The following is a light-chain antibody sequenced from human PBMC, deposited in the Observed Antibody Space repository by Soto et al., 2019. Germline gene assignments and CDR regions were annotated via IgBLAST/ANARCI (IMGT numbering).Light chain of an antibody. CDR2: DVS. Sequence: QSVLTQPRSVSGSPGQSVTISCTGTSSDVGGYNYVSWYQQNPGKAPKLMIYDVSKRPSGVSDRFSGSQSGTSATLGITGLQTGDDADYYCGTWDSSLSVGVFGGGTKLTVL. CDR3: GTWDSSLSVGV. V-gene: IGLV2-11*01. J-gene: IGLJ3*02. CDR1: SSDVGGYNY.